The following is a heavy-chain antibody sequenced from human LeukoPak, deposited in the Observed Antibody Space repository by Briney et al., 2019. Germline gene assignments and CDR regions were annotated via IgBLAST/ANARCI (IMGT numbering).Heavy chain of an antibody. CDR2: ISSDGSNN. Sequence: GGFLRLSCAVSGFTFNSYAMHWVRQAPGKGLEWVAVISSDGSNNYYADSVKGRFTISRDNSNNTLYLQLSSLRAEDTAVYYCARKGDILTGYYTGRRNHAFDIWGQGTMVTVSS. V-gene: IGHV3-30*07. CDR1: GFTFNSYA. D-gene: IGHD3-9*01. CDR3: ARKGDILTGYYTGRRNHAFDI. J-gene: IGHJ3*02.